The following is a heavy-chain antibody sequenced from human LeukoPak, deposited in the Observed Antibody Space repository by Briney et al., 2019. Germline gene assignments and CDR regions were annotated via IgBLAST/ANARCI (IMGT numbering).Heavy chain of an antibody. CDR2: INSDGSST. J-gene: IGHJ4*02. CDR1: GFTFSSSW. D-gene: IGHD6-13*01. CDR3: ARVAYGSSWYVDY. Sequence: GGSLRLSCAASGFTFSSSWLHCVRQAPGKGLVWVSRINSDGSSTSYADSVKGRFTISRDNAKNTLYLQMNSLRAEDAAVYYCARVAYGSSWYVDYWGQGTLVTVSS. V-gene: IGHV3-74*01.